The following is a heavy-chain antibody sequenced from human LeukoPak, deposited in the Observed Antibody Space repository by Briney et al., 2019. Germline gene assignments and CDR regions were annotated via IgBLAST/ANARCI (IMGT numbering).Heavy chain of an antibody. J-gene: IGHJ4*02. V-gene: IGHV4-30-4*08. CDR1: GGSISSGDYY. CDR2: IYYSGST. CDR3: ARDSGILDDSSGIFDY. D-gene: IGHD3-22*01. Sequence: KPSETLSLTCTVSGGSISSGDYYWSWIRQPPGKGLEWIGYIYYSGSTYYNPSLKSRVTISVDTSKNQFSLKLSSVTAADTAVYYCARDSGILDDSSGIFDYWGQGTLVTVSS.